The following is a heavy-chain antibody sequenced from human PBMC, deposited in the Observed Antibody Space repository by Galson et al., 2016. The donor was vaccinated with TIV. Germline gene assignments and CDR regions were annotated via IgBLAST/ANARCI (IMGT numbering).Heavy chain of an antibody. CDR3: ARVLVPVAFGAYDYYGMDV. V-gene: IGHV1-2*02. Sequence: SVKVSCKASGYTFTGYYIHWVRQAPGQGLEWMGWINPSSGGTNYAQKFQGRVTMTRDTSISTAYMELTRLRSDDTAVFYCARVLVPVAFGAYDYYGMDVWGQGTTVTVSS. CDR2: INPSSGGT. J-gene: IGHJ6*02. D-gene: IGHD4/OR15-4a*01. CDR1: GYTFTGYY.